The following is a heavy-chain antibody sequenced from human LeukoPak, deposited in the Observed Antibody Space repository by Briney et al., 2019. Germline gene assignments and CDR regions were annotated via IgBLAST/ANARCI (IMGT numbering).Heavy chain of an antibody. CDR3: ARDPGSLLLHLNWFDP. CDR2: INHSGGST. V-gene: IGHV1-46*01. J-gene: IGHJ5*02. D-gene: IGHD2-15*01. CDR1: GYTFTSYY. Sequence: GASVKVSCKASGYTFTSYYMHWVRQAPGQGLEWMGIINHSGGSTSYAQKFQGRVTMTRDTSTSTVYMELSSLRSEDTAVYYCARDPGSLLLHLNWFDPWGQGTLVTVSS.